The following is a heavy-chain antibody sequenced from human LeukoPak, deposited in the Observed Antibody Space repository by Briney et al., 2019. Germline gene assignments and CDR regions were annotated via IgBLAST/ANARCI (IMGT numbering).Heavy chain of an antibody. CDR2: IYYSGST. CDR3: ARGGTVRNGMDV. CDR1: GGSISSYY. Sequence: ASETLSLTCTVSGGSISSYYWSWIRQPPGKGLEWIGYIYYSGSTNYNPSRKSRVTISVDTSRNQFSLKLSSVTAADTAVYYCARGGTVRNGMDVWGQGTTVTVSS. D-gene: IGHD1-26*01. V-gene: IGHV4-59*01. J-gene: IGHJ6*02.